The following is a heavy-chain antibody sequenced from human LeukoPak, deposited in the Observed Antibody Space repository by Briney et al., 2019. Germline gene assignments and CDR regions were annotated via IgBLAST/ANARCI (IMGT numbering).Heavy chain of an antibody. J-gene: IGHJ4*02. CDR2: INHSGNA. CDR1: DGPFSGYY. Sequence: SETLSLTYAVPDGPFSGYYWTWISQPPGKGLEWIGKINHSGNANYNPSLKSRVTISLDMSENHFSLKLTSVTAADTAVYYCARGQGTVTTHWGQGTLVTVSS. CDR3: ARGQGTVTTH. V-gene: IGHV4-34*01. D-gene: IGHD4-17*01.